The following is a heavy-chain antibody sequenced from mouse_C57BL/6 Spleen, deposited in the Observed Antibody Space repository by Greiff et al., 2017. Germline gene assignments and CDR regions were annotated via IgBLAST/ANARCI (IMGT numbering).Heavy chain of an antibody. CDR1: GFTFSDYY. V-gene: IGHV5-16*01. D-gene: IGHD4-1*01. CDR2: INYDGSST. J-gene: IGHJ2*01. Sequence: EVQVVESEGGLVQPGSSMKLSCTASGFTFSDYYMAWVRQVPEKGLEWVANINYDGSSTYYLDSLKSRFIISRDNAKNILYLQMSSLKSEDTATYYCARDPELGRGYFDYWGQGTTLTVSS. CDR3: ARDPELGRGYFDY.